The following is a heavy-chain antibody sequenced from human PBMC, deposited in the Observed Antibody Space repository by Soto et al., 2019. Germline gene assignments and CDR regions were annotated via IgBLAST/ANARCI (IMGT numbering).Heavy chain of an antibody. CDR2: IYPGDSDT. CDR3: ARTLAAAGTYYYYGMDV. CDR1: GYSFTSYW. D-gene: IGHD6-13*01. Sequence: PGESLKISCKGSGYSFTSYWIGWVRQMPGKGLEWMGIIYPGDSDTRYSPSFQGQVTISADKPISTAYLQWSSLKASDTAMYYCARTLAAAGTYYYYGMDVWGPGTTVTVSS. J-gene: IGHJ6*02. V-gene: IGHV5-51*01.